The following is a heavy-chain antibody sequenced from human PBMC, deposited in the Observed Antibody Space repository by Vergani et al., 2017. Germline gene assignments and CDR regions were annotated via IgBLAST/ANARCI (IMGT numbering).Heavy chain of an antibody. D-gene: IGHD3-16*01. V-gene: IGHV3-30*02. CDR3: AKHFRGWGIDY. Sequence: QVQLVESAGGGVQRGGSLRPSCATSGFTSSNYDMQWIRQGPGKGLEFVAFIQFDGSNQYYADSVKGRFTLSRDFSKNTLYLQMNSLRTDDTATYYCAKHFRGWGIDYWGQGTQVIVSS. CDR1: GFTSSNYD. J-gene: IGHJ4*02. CDR2: IQFDGSNQ.